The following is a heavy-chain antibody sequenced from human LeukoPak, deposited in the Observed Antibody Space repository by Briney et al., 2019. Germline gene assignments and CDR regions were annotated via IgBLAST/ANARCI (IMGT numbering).Heavy chain of an antibody. CDR1: GFTFSSYA. V-gene: IGHV3-23*01. J-gene: IGHJ1*01. CDR3: AKDEGANSNYFADSGQGCPASLPAGHASPPTRSQH. CDR2: ISGSGGST. Sequence: GGSLTLSCVASGFTFSSYAMSWVRQAPGKGLEWGSAISGSGGSTYYADSVKGRFTISRDNSKNPLYLQITSLSGKATAVYYGAKDEGANSNYFADSGQGCPASLPAGHASPPTRSQH. D-gene: IGHD4/OR15-4a*01.